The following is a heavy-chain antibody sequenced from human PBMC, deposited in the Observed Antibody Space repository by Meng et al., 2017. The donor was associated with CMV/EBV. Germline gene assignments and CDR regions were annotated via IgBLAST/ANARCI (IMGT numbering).Heavy chain of an antibody. Sequence: GESLKISCTASGFTFGDYAMSWVRQAPGKGLEWVGFIRSKAYGGTTEYAASVKGRFTISRDDSKSIAYLQMNSLKTEDTAVYYCTRGADRYCSSTSCVPFNYWGQGTLVTVSS. CDR3: TRGADRYCSSTSCVPFNY. V-gene: IGHV3-49*04. CDR2: IRSKAYGGTT. CDR1: GFTFGDYA. J-gene: IGHJ4*02. D-gene: IGHD2-2*01.